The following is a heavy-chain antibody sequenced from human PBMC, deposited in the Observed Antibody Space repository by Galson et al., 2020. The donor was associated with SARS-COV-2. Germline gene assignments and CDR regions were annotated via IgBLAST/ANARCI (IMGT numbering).Heavy chain of an antibody. Sequence: GESLKISCAASGFTFSSYSMNWVRQAPGKGLEWVSYISSSSSTIYYADSVKGRFTISRDNAKNSLYLQMNSLRAEDTAVYYCARVRVLWFGEFDYWGQGTLVTVSS. J-gene: IGHJ4*02. CDR2: ISSSSSTI. V-gene: IGHV3-48*04. CDR3: ARVRVLWFGEFDY. D-gene: IGHD3-10*01. CDR1: GFTFSSYS.